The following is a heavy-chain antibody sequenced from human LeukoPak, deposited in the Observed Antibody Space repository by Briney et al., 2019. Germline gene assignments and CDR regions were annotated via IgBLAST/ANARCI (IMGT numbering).Heavy chain of an antibody. CDR1: GFTFSSYG. Sequence: GGSLRLSYAASGFTFSSYGMHWVRQAPGKGLEWVAVIWYDGSNKYYADSVKGRFTISRDNSKNTLYLQMNSLRAEDTAVYYCARDQLIVVDRDVFDIWGQGTMVTVSS. CDR3: ARDQLIVVDRDVFDI. J-gene: IGHJ3*02. D-gene: IGHD3-22*01. CDR2: IWYDGSNK. V-gene: IGHV3-33*01.